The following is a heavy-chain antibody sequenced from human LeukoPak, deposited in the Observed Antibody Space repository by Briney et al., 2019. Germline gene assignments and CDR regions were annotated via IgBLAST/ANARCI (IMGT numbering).Heavy chain of an antibody. Sequence: QPGGSLRLSCAASGFTFSSYGMHWVRQAPGKGLEWVAVISYDGSNKYYADSVKGRFTISRDNSKNTLYLQMNSLRAEDTAVYYCAKDRIHGYSYYGMDVWGQGTTVTVSS. CDR2: ISYDGSNK. CDR1: GFTFSSYG. D-gene: IGHD6-13*01. J-gene: IGHJ6*02. V-gene: IGHV3-30*18. CDR3: AKDRIHGYSYYGMDV.